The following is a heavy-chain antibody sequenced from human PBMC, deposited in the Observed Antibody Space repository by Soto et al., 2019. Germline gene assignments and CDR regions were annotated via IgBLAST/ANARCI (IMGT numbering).Heavy chain of an antibody. CDR2: ISGSGGST. CDR3: AKDTPDVLRYFDWLSFFDY. J-gene: IGHJ4*02. Sequence: PGGSLRLSCAASGFTFSSYAMSWVRQAPGKGLEWVSAISGSGGSTYYADSVKGRFTISRDNSKNTLYLQMNSLRAEDTAVYYCAKDTPDVLRYFDWLSFFDYWGQGTLVTSPQ. CDR1: GFTFSSYA. V-gene: IGHV3-23*01. D-gene: IGHD3-9*01.